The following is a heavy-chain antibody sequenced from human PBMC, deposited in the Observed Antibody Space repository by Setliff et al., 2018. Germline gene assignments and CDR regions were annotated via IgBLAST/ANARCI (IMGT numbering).Heavy chain of an antibody. J-gene: IGHJ5*02. CDR2: INHSGNT. CDR3: ARFRRGVALGWFDP. CDR1: GASISGSAYY. V-gene: IGHV4-39*07. D-gene: IGHD3-10*01. Sequence: SETLSLTCNVSGASISGSAYYWGWIRQPPGKGLEWIGEINHSGNTNYNPSLKSRVTISVDTSKNQFSLKLSSVTAADTAVYYCARFRRGVALGWFDPWGQGTLVTVSS.